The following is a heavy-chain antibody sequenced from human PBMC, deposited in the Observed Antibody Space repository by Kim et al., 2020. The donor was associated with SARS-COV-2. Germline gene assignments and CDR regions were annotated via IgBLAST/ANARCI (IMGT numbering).Heavy chain of an antibody. CDR1: GYTFTSYD. CDR3: ARIDYGDYGREPDY. V-gene: IGHV1-8*01. CDR2: MNPNSGNT. J-gene: IGHJ4*02. Sequence: ASVKVSCKASGYTFTSYDINWVRQATGQGLEWMGWMNPNSGNTGYAQKFQGRVTMTRNTSISTAYMELSSLRSEDTAVYYCARIDYGDYGREPDYWGQGTLVTVSS. D-gene: IGHD4-17*01.